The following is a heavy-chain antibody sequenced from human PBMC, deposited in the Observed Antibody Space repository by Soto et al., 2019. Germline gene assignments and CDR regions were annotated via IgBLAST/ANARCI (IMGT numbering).Heavy chain of an antibody. Sequence: ASVKVSCKASGYTFTSYGISWVRQAPGQGLEWMGWISAYNGNTNYAQKLQGRVTMTTDTSTSTAYMELRSLRSDDTAVYYCARDQPDYYDSSGYIDYLGQGTLVTVSS. V-gene: IGHV1-18*01. CDR1: GYTFTSYG. CDR3: ARDQPDYYDSSGYIDY. D-gene: IGHD3-22*01. CDR2: ISAYNGNT. J-gene: IGHJ4*02.